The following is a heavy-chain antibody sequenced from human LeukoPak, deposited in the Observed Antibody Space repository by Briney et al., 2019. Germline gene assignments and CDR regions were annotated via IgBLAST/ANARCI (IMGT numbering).Heavy chain of an antibody. CDR3: ARFPDS. V-gene: IGHV3-72*01. J-gene: IGHJ4*02. CDR1: GFTFSRYS. CDR2: SRNKAHNYST. Sequence: GGSLRLSCAASGFTFSRYSMNWVRQAPGKGLEWVGRSRNKAHNYSTEYAASVTGRFTLSRDDSKNSLYLQMNSLKTEDTAVYYCARFPDSWGQGTLVTVSS.